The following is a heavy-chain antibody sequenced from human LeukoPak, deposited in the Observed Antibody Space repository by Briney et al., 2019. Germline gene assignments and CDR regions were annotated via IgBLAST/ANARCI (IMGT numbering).Heavy chain of an antibody. CDR3: ARVLTTPGYYYGMDV. V-gene: IGHV4-31*03. D-gene: IGHD4/OR15-4a*01. CDR2: IYYSGST. CDR1: GGSISSGGYY. Sequence: NPSETLSLTCTVSGGSISSGGYYWSWIRQHPGKGLEWIGYIYYSGSTYYNPSLKSRVTISVDTSRNQFSLKLSSVTAADTAVYYCARVLTTPGYYYGMDVWDQGTTVTVSS. J-gene: IGHJ6*02.